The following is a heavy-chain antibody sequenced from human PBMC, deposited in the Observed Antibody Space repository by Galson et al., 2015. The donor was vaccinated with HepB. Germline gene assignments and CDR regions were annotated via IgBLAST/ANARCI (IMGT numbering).Heavy chain of an antibody. J-gene: IGHJ6*02. CDR3: AKALDFWSGYYSYAMDV. CDR2: ISGSGDST. Sequence: SLRLSCAASGFTFDNYAMSCVRQAPGKGLEWVSTISGSGDSTYYADSVKGRFTISRDNSKKTLSLQMNSLRVEDTAVYYCAKALDFWSGYYSYAMDVWGQGTTVTVSS. CDR1: GFTFDNYA. D-gene: IGHD3-3*01. V-gene: IGHV3-23*01.